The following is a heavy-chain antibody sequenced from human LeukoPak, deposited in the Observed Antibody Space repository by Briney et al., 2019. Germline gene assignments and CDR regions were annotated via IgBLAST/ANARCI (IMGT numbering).Heavy chain of an antibody. Sequence: SQTLSLTCTVSGGSISSGDYYWSWIRQPPGKGLEWIGYIYYSGSTYYHPSLKRRVTISVDTSKNQFSLKLSSVTAADTAVYYCARGGYYYDSSGYLTNWGQGTLVTVSS. J-gene: IGHJ4*02. V-gene: IGHV4-30-4*01. CDR1: GGSISSGDYY. D-gene: IGHD3-22*01. CDR2: IYYSGST. CDR3: ARGGYYYDSSGYLTN.